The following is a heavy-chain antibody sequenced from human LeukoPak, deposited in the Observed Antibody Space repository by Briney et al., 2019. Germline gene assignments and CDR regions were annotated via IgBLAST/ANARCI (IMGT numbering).Heavy chain of an antibody. V-gene: IGHV4-59*01. J-gene: IGHJ4*02. CDR2: ISYSGST. D-gene: IGHD1-14*01. Sequence: PSETLSLTCTVSGGSISNYHWSWIRQPPGKGLEWIGYISYSGSTNYNPSLKSRVTISVDTSKNQFSLKLRSVTAADTAVYYCARGRIIGPWGQGTLVTVSS. CDR3: ARGRIIGP. CDR1: GGSISNYH.